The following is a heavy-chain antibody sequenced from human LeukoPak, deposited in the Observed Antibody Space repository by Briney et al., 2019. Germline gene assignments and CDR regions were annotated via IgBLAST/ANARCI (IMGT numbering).Heavy chain of an antibody. J-gene: IGHJ4*02. V-gene: IGHV3-21*01. CDR3: ARESSKTGGSYRSKPFDY. CDR2: ISSSSSYI. D-gene: IGHD3-16*02. CDR1: GFTFSSYS. Sequence: KPGGSLRLSCAASGFTFSSYSMNWVRQAPGEGLEWVSSISSSSSYIYYADSVKGRFTISRDNTKNSLYLQMNSLRAEDTAVYYCARESSKTGGSYRSKPFDYWGQGTLVTVSS.